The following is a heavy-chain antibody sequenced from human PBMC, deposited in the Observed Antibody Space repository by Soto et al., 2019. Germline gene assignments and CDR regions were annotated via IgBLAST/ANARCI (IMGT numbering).Heavy chain of an antibody. J-gene: IGHJ4*02. CDR1: GGSFSGYY. V-gene: IGHV4-34*01. Sequence: QVQLQQWGAGLLKPSETLSLTCAVYGGSFSGYYWTWIRQPPGTGLEWMGEINHSGSTNYNPSLKSRVTITGDTPKHQFSLKLTSVTAADTAVYYCARDKITGLFDYWGQGTLVTVSS. D-gene: IGHD2-8*02. CDR2: INHSGST. CDR3: ARDKITGLFDY.